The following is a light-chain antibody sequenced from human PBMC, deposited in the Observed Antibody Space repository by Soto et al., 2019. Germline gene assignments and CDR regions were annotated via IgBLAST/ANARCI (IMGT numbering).Light chain of an antibody. J-gene: IGLJ1*01. CDR2: EVS. V-gene: IGLV2-8*01. CDR3: SSYAGSKNFV. Sequence: QSALTQPPSASGSPGQSVTISCTGTSSDVGGYNYVSWYQQHPGKAPKLMIYEVSERPSGVPDRFSGSKSSNTASLTVSGLQAEDAADYCSSYAGSKNFVFGPGTKLTVL. CDR1: SSDVGGYNY.